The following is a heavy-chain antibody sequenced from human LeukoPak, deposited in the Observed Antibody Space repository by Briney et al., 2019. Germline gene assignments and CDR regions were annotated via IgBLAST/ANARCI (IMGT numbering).Heavy chain of an antibody. D-gene: IGHD3-9*01. J-gene: IGHJ3*02. CDR1: GYTFTGYY. V-gene: IGHV1-2*02. Sequence: ASVKVSCKASGYTFTGYYMHWVRQAPGQGLEWMGWINPNSGGTNYAQKFQGRVTMTRDTSISTAYMELSSPRSEDTAVYYCATGGYDILTGYYKAAFDIWGQGTMVTVSS. CDR3: ATGGYDILTGYYKAAFDI. CDR2: INPNSGGT.